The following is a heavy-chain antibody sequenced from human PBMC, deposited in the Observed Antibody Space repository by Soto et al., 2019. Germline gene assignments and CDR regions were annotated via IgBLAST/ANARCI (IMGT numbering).Heavy chain of an antibody. J-gene: IGHJ6*02. CDR2: ISSGSTYT. Sequence: QVQLVESGGGLVKPGGSLRLSCAASGFTFSDYYMTWIRQAPGKGLEWISYISSGSTYTNYADSVKGRFTISRDNAKNSLHLQMNSLRAEDTAVYYCAVYCSGGTCYSGNYYYGMDVWGQGTTVTVSS. D-gene: IGHD2-15*01. V-gene: IGHV3-11*05. CDR3: AVYCSGGTCYSGNYYYGMDV. CDR1: GFTFSDYY.